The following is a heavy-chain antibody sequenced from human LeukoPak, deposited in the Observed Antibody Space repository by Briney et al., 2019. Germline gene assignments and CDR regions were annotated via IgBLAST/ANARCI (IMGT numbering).Heavy chain of an antibody. Sequence: GGSLRLSCATSGLTFSDHLMDWVRQAPGKGLEWVGRARNKANSYTIEYAASVKGRVTISRDDSKNSLYLQMNSLKTEDTAVYYCARNILFAFDIWGQGTMVTVSS. V-gene: IGHV3-72*01. CDR3: ARNILFAFDI. CDR2: ARNKANSYTI. J-gene: IGHJ3*02. CDR1: GLTFSDHL. D-gene: IGHD2/OR15-2a*01.